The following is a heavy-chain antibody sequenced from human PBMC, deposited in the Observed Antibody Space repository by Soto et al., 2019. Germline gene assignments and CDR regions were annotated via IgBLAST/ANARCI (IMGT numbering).Heavy chain of an antibody. CDR2: ITGRGDIT. CDR3: AKDATNLPYSGIWYAMARLQNGNLRFDS. V-gene: IGHV3-23*01. Sequence: EVQLLDSGGGLVQPGGSLRLSCTASGFTCSRYAMSWVRQAPGKGLEWVSLITGRGDITYYAESVKGRFTVSRDNSMSTLYLQVDSLRAGDTAIYYCAKDATNLPYSGIWYAMARLQNGNLRFDSWGQGTLVTVSS. D-gene: IGHD6-13*01. J-gene: IGHJ4*02. CDR1: GFTCSRYA.